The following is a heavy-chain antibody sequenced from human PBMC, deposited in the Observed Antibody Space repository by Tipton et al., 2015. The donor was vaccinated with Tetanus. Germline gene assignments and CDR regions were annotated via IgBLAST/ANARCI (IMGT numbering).Heavy chain of an antibody. CDR3: ARGYCSGGSCYPYYFDY. D-gene: IGHD2-15*01. V-gene: IGHV4-34*01. CDR2: INHSGST. Sequence: LRLSCAVYGGSFSGYYWSWIRQPPGKGLEWIGEINHSGSTNYNPSLKSRVTISVDTSKNQFSLKLSSVTAADTAVYYCARGYCSGGSCYPYYFDYWGQGTLVTVSS. CDR1: GGSFSGYY. J-gene: IGHJ4*02.